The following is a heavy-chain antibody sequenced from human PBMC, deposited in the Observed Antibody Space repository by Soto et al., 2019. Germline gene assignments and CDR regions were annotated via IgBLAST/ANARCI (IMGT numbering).Heavy chain of an antibody. CDR2: INYDGSIT. V-gene: IGHV3-74*01. Sequence: EVQLVESGGGLVQPGGSLRLSCAASGFTFSNYWMHWVRQAPGKGPVWVSRINYDGSITVYADSVKGRFTSSRDNARNTLYLQMHSLKAGDTAVYFCARDFSGAEEWGQGTLVTVSS. CDR1: GFTFSNYW. D-gene: IGHD3-3*01. CDR3: ARDFSGAEE. J-gene: IGHJ4*02.